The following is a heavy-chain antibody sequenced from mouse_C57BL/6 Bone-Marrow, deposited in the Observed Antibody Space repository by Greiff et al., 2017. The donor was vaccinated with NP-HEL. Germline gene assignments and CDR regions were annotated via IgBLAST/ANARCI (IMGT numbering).Heavy chain of an antibody. CDR3: ARRITTVVGFDY. J-gene: IGHJ2*01. Sequence: QVQLKQSGAELARPGASVKLSCKASGYTFTSYGISWVKQRTGQGLEWIGEIYPRSGNTYYNEKFKGKATLTADKSSSTAYMELRSLTSEDSAVYFCARRITTVVGFDYWGQGTTLTVSS. CDR2: IYPRSGNT. V-gene: IGHV1-81*01. D-gene: IGHD1-1*01. CDR1: GYTFTSYG.